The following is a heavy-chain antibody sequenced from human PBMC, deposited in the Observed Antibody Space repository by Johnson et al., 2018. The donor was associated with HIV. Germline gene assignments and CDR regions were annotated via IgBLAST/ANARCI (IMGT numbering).Heavy chain of an antibody. J-gene: IGHJ3*02. Sequence: QMLLVESGGGLVQPGRSLRLSCAASGFTFVNYAMHWVRQAPGKGLEWVAVISYDGSNKYYADSVKGRFTISRDNSKNTLYLQMNSLRAEDTSVYYCAKDRYGGSYPDAFDIWGQGTMVTVSS. CDR2: ISYDGSNK. V-gene: IGHV3-30*18. CDR1: GFTFVNYA. CDR3: AKDRYGGSYPDAFDI. D-gene: IGHD1-26*01.